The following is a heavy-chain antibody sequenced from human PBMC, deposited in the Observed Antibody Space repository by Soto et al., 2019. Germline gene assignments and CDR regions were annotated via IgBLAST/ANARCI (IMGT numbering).Heavy chain of an antibody. CDR2: VYISGST. Sequence: QMQLQESGPGLVKPSETLSLTCTVSGGSISAYYWNWIRQSAGKGLEWIGRVYISGSTNYHPSLKSRVAMPVDTSNNQFSLKVTSVTAADTAVYYCARGGRDGFDIWGQGTMVTVSS. V-gene: IGHV4-4*07. CDR1: GGSISAYY. J-gene: IGHJ3*02. CDR3: ARGGRDGFDI.